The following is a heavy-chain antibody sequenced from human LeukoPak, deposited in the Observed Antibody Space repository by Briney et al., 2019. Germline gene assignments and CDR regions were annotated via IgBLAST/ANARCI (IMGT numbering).Heavy chain of an antibody. CDR1: GFSFSSYG. J-gene: IGHJ4*02. CDR2: ISYDGSNK. Sequence: LPGRSLRLSCAASGFSFSSYGMHWVRQAPGKGLEWVAVISYDGSNKYYADSVKGRFTISRDNSKNTLYLQMNSLRAEDTAVYYCARYYYDSSGWAYYFDYWGQGTLVTVSS. CDR3: ARYYYDSSGWAYYFDY. V-gene: IGHV3-30*03. D-gene: IGHD3-22*01.